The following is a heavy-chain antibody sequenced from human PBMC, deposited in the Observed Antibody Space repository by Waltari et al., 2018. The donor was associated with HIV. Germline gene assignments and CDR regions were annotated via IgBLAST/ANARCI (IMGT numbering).Heavy chain of an antibody. Sequence: EVQLVESGGGLVQPGGSLRLSCAASGFTFSSYSMNWVRQAPGKGLEWISYISSSSSTIYYADSVKGRFTISRDNAKNSQYLQMNSLRDEDTAVYYCARDYRWALDYWGQGTLVTVSS. V-gene: IGHV3-48*02. J-gene: IGHJ4*02. CDR2: ISSSSSTI. CDR1: GFTFSSYS. CDR3: ARDYRWALDY. D-gene: IGHD1-26*01.